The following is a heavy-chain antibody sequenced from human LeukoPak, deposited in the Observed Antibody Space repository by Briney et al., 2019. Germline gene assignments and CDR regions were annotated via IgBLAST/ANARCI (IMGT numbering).Heavy chain of an antibody. V-gene: IGHV3-7*01. Sequence: PGGSLRLSCAASGFTFGSSSMSWVRQAPGQGLQWVANINQDGSGTYYVDSVKGRFTISRDNAKNSLYLQMDSLRADDSALYYCATRKCLGCQLFYLDYWGQGSLVTVSS. D-gene: IGHD3-16*01. J-gene: IGHJ4*02. CDR1: GFTFGSSS. CDR2: INQDGSGT. CDR3: ATRKCLGCQLFYLDY.